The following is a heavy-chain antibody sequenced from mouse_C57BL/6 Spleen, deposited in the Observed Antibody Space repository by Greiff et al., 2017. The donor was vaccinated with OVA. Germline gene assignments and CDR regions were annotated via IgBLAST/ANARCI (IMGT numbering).Heavy chain of an antibody. Sequence: DVKLQQSGPGLVKPSPSLSLTCSVTGYSITSGYYWNWIRQFPGNKLEWMGYISYDGSTNYNQSLKNRISITRDTSKNQYFLKLNSVTTEDTATDYCARYYGSRFDYWGQGTTLTVSA. CDR3: ARYYGSRFDY. V-gene: IGHV3-6*01. CDR1: GYSITSGYY. CDR2: ISYDGST. D-gene: IGHD1-1*01. J-gene: IGHJ2*01.